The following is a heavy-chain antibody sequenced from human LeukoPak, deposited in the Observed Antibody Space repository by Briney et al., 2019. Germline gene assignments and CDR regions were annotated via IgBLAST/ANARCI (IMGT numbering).Heavy chain of an antibody. CDR3: AKAEGYDIVPGLDY. CDR2: IDSSGGRT. V-gene: IGHV3-23*01. CDR1: RFTFSNYA. J-gene: IGHJ4*02. D-gene: IGHD3-9*01. Sequence: PGGSLRLSFSTHRFTFSNYAMRWVRQARGRGVEWVSGIDSSGGRTNYAHSVRGQVTISRDNYKNTLYLQMNSLRTEDTAVYYCAKAEGYDIVPGLDYWGQGTLVTVSS.